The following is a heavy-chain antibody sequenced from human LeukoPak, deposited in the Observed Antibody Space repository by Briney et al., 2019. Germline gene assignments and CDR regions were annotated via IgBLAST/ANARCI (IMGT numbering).Heavy chain of an antibody. D-gene: IGHD2-15*01. CDR3: VRGTSREKGYAGDDPY. CDR2: ISTDGSSR. Sequence: GGSLRLSCASSGFTFRSYWMHWVRQAPGKGLVWVSRISTDGSSRSYADSVKGRFTISRDNAKNTLFLQMDSLRAEDTAVYYCVRGTSREKGYAGDDPYWGQGTLVIVSS. J-gene: IGHJ4*02. V-gene: IGHV3-74*01. CDR1: GFTFRSYW.